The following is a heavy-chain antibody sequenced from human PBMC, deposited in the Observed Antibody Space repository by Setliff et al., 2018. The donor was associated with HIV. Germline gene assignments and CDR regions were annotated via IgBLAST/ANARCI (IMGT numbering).Heavy chain of an antibody. CDR2: IHSSGST. CDR3: ARGPPRIVVPSTKAWFDP. D-gene: IGHD2-2*01. J-gene: IGHJ5*02. CDR1: DVSISGYY. V-gene: IGHV4-59*12. Sequence: SETLSLTCTVSDVSISGYYWSWIRQPPGKGLEWIGYIHSSGSTNYNPSLKSRVTISLDTSKNQFSLKLSSVTAADTAVYYCARGPPRIVVPSTKAWFDPWGQGTLVTVSS.